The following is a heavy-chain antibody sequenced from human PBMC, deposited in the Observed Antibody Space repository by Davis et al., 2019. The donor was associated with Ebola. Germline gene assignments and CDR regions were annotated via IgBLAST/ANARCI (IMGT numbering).Heavy chain of an antibody. V-gene: IGHV4-34*01. D-gene: IGHD1-1*01. CDR3: ARGSSRGRPERLRFEY. Sequence: MPGGSLRLSCAVYGGSFSGYYWSWIRQPPGKGLEWIGEINHSGSTNYNPSLKSRVTISVDTSKNQFSLKLSSVTAADTAMYYCARGSSRGRPERLRFEYWGQGTLVTVSS. CDR2: INHSGST. CDR1: GGSFSGYY. J-gene: IGHJ4*02.